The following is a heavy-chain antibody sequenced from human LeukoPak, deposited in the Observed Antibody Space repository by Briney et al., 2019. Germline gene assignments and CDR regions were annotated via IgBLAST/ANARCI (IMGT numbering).Heavy chain of an antibody. CDR1: GYTLTELS. J-gene: IGHJ6*02. Sequence: ASVKVSCKVSGYTLTELSMHWVRQAPGKGLEWMGGFDPEDGETIYAQKFQGRVTLTEDTSTDTAYMELSSLRSEDTAVYYCAALGWELLNYHYYYGMDVWGQGTTVTVSS. D-gene: IGHD1-26*01. V-gene: IGHV1-24*01. CDR3: AALGWELLNYHYYYGMDV. CDR2: FDPEDGET.